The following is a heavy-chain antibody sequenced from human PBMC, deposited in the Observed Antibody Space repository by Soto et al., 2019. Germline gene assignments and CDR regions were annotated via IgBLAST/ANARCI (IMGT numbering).Heavy chain of an antibody. CDR2: ISGSGGST. CDR3: AKGSSTMVRGEQVV. CDR1: GFTFSSYA. V-gene: IGHV3-23*01. Sequence: GGSQRLSCAASGFTFSSYAMSWVRQAPGKGLEWVSAISGSGGSTYYADSVKGRFTISRDNSKNTLYLQMNSLRAEDTAVYYCAKGSSTMVRGEQVVWGKGTTVTVSS. J-gene: IGHJ6*04. D-gene: IGHD3-10*01.